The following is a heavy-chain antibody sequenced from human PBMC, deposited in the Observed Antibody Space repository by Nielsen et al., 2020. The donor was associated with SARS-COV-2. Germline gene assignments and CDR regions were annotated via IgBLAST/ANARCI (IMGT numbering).Heavy chain of an antibody. CDR1: GGSFSSYY. D-gene: IGHD4-17*01. CDR3: ARDYYGDYLDAFDI. CDR2: IYYSGST. V-gene: IGHV4-59*01. J-gene: IGHJ3*02. Sequence: GSLRLSCAVYGGSFSSYYWSWIRQPPGKGLEWIGYIYYSGSTNYNPSLKSRVTISVDTSKNQFSLILSSVTAADTAVYYCARDYYGDYLDAFDIWGQGTMVTVSS.